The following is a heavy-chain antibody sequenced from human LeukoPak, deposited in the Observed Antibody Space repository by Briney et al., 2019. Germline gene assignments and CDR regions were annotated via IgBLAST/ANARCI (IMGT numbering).Heavy chain of an antibody. CDR3: ASGYDSSGYCDY. D-gene: IGHD3-22*01. CDR2: IYTSGST. Sequence: PSETLSLTCTVSGGSISVGSYFWSWIRQPAGKGLEWIGRIYTSGSTNYNPSLKSRVTISLDTSKNQFSLKLSSVTAADTAVYYCASGYDSSGYCDYWGQGTLVTASS. V-gene: IGHV4-61*02. CDR1: GGSISVGSYF. J-gene: IGHJ4*02.